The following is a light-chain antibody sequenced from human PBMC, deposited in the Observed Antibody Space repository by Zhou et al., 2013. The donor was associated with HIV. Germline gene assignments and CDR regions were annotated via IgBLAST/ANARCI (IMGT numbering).Light chain of an antibody. CDR1: QTVSSY. CDR3: QHYSNSLWT. V-gene: IGKV3D-20*02. J-gene: IGKJ1*01. CDR2: AAS. Sequence: EIVVTQSPATLSVSPGERATLSCWASQTVSSYLAWYQQKPGQAPRLLIFAASSRATGIPDRFSGSGSGTDFTLTIDRLEPEDFAVYYCQHYSNSLWTFGQGTKV.